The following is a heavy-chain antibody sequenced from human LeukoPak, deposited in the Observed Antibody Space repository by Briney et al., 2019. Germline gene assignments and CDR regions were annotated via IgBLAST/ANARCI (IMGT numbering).Heavy chain of an antibody. CDR1: GYTLTSYY. CDR3: TREIYYGSGSYYKYFDY. J-gene: IGHJ4*02. Sequence: ASVKVSCKASGYTLTSYYMHWVRQAPGQGLEWMGIIDPSDGSTIYAQKFQGRVTMTRDTSTSTVHMELSSLRSDDTAVYYCTREIYYGSGSYYKYFDYWGQGTLVTVSS. CDR2: IDPSDGST. V-gene: IGHV1-46*01. D-gene: IGHD3-10*01.